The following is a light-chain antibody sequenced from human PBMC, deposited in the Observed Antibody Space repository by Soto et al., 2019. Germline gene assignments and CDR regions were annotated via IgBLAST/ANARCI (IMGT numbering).Light chain of an antibody. Sequence: QSALTQPRSVSGSPGQSVTISCTGTSSDVGGYNYVSWYQQRPGKAPKLMIYDVTKRPSGVPDRFSGSKSGNTASLTISGLQAEDEAYYYCCSYAGSYTYVFGTGTKLTVL. CDR2: DVT. CDR1: SSDVGGYNY. J-gene: IGLJ1*01. V-gene: IGLV2-11*01. CDR3: CSYAGSYTYV.